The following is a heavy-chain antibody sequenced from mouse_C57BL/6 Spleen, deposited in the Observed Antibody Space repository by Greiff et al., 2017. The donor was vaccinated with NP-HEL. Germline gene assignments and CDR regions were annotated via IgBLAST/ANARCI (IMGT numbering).Heavy chain of an antibody. V-gene: IGHV1-82*01. J-gene: IGHJ4*01. D-gene: IGHD1-1*01. CDR1: GYSFTDYN. CDR3: ARSIITTVVADYAMDY. CDR2: IYPGDGDT. Sequence: VQLQQSGPELVKPGASVKISCKASGYSFTDYNMNWVKQRPGKGLEWIGRIYPGDGDTNYNGKFKGKATLTADKSSSTAYMQLSSLTSEDSAVYFCARSIITTVVADYAMDYWGQGTSVTVSS.